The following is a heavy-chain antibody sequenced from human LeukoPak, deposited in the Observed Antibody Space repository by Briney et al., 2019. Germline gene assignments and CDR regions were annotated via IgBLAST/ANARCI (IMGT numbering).Heavy chain of an antibody. CDR1: GFTFSSYA. V-gene: IGHV3-23*01. Sequence: DPGGSLRLSCAASGFTFSSYAMTWVRQAPGKGLEWVSAISATGASTYYADSVKGRFTISRDNSKDTLFLQMNSLRAEDTAVYYCAKTNTFRGESYFDYWGQGTLVTVSS. CDR2: ISATGAST. D-gene: IGHD2-8*01. J-gene: IGHJ4*02. CDR3: AKTNTFRGESYFDY.